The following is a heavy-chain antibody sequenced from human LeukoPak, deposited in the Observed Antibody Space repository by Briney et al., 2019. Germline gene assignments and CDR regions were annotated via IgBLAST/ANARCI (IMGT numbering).Heavy chain of an antibody. CDR2: ISDSGDKT. J-gene: IGHJ5*02. D-gene: IGHD6-6*01. Sequence: PGGSLRLSCAASGFTFSSSAMSWVRQAPGKGLEWVSGISDSGDKTYYADSVKGRFTISRDNSKNTLSLQMNSLRGEDTAVYYCAKQYSSSSSDPWGQGTLVTVSS. V-gene: IGHV3-23*01. CDR3: AKQYSSSSSDP. CDR1: GFTFSSSA.